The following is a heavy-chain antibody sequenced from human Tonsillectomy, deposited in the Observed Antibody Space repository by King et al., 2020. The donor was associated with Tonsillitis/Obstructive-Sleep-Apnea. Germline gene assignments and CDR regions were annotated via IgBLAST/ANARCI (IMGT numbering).Heavy chain of an antibody. J-gene: IGHJ4*02. Sequence: TLKESGPTLVKPTQTLTLTCTFSGFSLSTSGVGVGWIRQPPGQALEWLALIYWDDDKRYSPSLKSRLTITKDTSKNQVVLTMTNMDPVDTATYYCAHMSSSSQRLNYFDYWDQGTLVTVSS. V-gene: IGHV2-5*02. CDR3: AHMSSSSQRLNYFDY. D-gene: IGHD6-6*01. CDR1: GFSLSTSGVG. CDR2: IYWDDDK.